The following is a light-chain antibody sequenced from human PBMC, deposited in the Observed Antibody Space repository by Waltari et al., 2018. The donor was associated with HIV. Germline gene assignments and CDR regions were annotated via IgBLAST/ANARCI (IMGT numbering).Light chain of an antibody. V-gene: IGLV1-40*01. CDR3: QSYDSSLSGPWV. CDR1: SPNIGAGYD. J-gene: IGLJ3*02. Sequence: QSVLTPPPSVSGAPGQRVTISRPGSSPNIGAGYDVHWYPQLPGTAPKLLIYGNSNRPSGVPDRFSGSKSGTSASLAITGLQAEDEADYYCQSYDSSLSGPWVFGGGTKLTVL. CDR2: GNS.